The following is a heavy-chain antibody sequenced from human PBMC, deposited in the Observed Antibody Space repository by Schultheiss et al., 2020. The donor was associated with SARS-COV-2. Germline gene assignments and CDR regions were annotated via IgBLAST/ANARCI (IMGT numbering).Heavy chain of an antibody. Sequence: SVKVSCKASGGTFSSYAISWVRQAPGQGLEWMGRIIPILGIANYAQKFQGRVTITADKSTSTAYMELSSLRSEDTAVYYCARIVGATHGHDAFDIWGQGTMVTVSS. CDR2: IIPILGIA. CDR1: GGTFSSYA. J-gene: IGHJ3*02. D-gene: IGHD1-26*01. CDR3: ARIVGATHGHDAFDI. V-gene: IGHV1-69*04.